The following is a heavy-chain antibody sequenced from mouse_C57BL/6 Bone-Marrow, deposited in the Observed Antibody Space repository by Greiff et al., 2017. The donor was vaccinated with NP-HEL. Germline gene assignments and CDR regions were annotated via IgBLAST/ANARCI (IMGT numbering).Heavy chain of an antibody. J-gene: IGHJ1*03. Sequence: QVQLKQSGAELVRPGTSVKMSCKASGYTFTNYWIGWAKQRPGHGLEWIGDIYPGGGYTNYNEKFKGKATLTADKSSSTAYMQFSSLTSEDSAIYYCARSDGYYYFDVWGTGTTVTVSS. CDR3: ARSDGYYYFDV. CDR2: IYPGGGYT. D-gene: IGHD2-3*01. CDR1: GYTFTNYW. V-gene: IGHV1-63*01.